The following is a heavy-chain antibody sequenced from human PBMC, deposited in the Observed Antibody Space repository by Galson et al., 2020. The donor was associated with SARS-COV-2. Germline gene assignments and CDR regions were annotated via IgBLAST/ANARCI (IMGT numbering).Heavy chain of an antibody. CDR3: ARVYGSVDY. J-gene: IGHJ4*02. Sequence: ASVKVSCKASGYTFTCCDINWVRQATGQGLEWMGWMNPNSGNTGYAQKFQGRVTMTRNTATSTAYMELSSLRSDDTAVYYCARVYGSVDYWGQGTLVTVSS. CDR1: GYTFTCCD. V-gene: IGHV1-8*01. D-gene: IGHD1-26*01. CDR2: MNPNSGNT.